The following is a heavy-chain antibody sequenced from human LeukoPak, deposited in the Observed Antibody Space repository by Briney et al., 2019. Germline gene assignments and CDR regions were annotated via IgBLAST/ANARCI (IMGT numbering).Heavy chain of an antibody. D-gene: IGHD1-26*01. V-gene: IGHV4-30-4*01. CDR1: GGSISSGDYY. Sequence: SQTLSLTCTVSGGSISSGDYYWSWIRQPPGKGLEWIGYIYYSGSTYYNPSLKSRVTISVDTSKNQFSLKLSSVTAADTAVYYCASGGQYSGSYRFDYWGRGTLVTVSS. CDR3: ASGGQYSGSYRFDY. J-gene: IGHJ4*02. CDR2: IYYSGST.